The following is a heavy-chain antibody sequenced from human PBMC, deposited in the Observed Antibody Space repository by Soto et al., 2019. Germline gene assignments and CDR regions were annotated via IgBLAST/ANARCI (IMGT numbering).Heavy chain of an antibody. Sequence: SETLSLTCTVSGGSISSSSYYWGWIRQPPGKGLEWIGSIYYSGSTYYNPSLKSRVTISVDTSKNQFSLKLSSVTAADTAVYYCARPEKAYNWFDPWGQGTLVTVSS. CDR3: ARPEKAYNWFDP. CDR2: IYYSGST. V-gene: IGHV4-39*01. J-gene: IGHJ5*02. CDR1: GGSISSSSYY.